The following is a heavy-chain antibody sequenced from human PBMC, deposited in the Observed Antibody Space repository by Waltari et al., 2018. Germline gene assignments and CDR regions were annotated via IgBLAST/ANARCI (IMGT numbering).Heavy chain of an antibody. V-gene: IGHV4-34*01. J-gene: IGHJ6*02. CDR3: VRLEDCTGPGGNCYSGAPFAVDV. CDR2: INHSPNS. D-gene: IGHD2-8*02. Sequence: QVHLQQWGAGLLRPSETLSLICAVYGGSLRGYYWGWIRQPPGKGLGWIGEINHSPNSNYNPSLRSRVHMSIDTSQNQFSLQLTSGTAADTGVYYCVRLEDCTGPGGNCYSGAPFAVDVWGQGTTVTVPS. CDR1: GGSLRGYY.